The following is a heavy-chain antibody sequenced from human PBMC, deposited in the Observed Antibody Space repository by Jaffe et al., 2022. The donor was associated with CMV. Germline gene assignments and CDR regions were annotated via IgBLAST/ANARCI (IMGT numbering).Heavy chain of an antibody. D-gene: IGHD7-27*01. J-gene: IGHJ6*03. CDR2: MYSDGSAT. Sequence: EVQLVESGGGLVQPGGSLRLSCVASGFTFSSYCMHWVRQAPGKGLVWVSRMYSDGSATSYAGFAKGRFTISRDNAKNMLYLQMNNLRAEDTAVYYCARDLDWGPVYYYMDVWGKGTTVTVSS. V-gene: IGHV3-74*01. CDR1: GFTFSSYC. CDR3: ARDLDWGPVYYYMDV.